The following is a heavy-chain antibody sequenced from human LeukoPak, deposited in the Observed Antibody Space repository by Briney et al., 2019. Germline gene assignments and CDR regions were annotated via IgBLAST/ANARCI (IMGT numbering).Heavy chain of an antibody. CDR2: VYYNGGT. J-gene: IGHJ4*02. D-gene: IGHD1-26*01. Sequence: SETLSLTCTVSGGSISSSSYYWGWIRQPAGKGLEWIGTVYYNGGTYYNPSLKSRVTISIDTSKNQFSLKLSSVTAADTAVYYCAREDRQVGATTPGHWGQGTLVTVSS. CDR1: GGSISSSSYY. V-gene: IGHV4-39*07. CDR3: AREDRQVGATTPGH.